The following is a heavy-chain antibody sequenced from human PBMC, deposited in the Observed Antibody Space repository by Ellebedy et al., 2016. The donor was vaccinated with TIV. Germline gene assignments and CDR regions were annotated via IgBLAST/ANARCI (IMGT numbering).Heavy chain of an antibody. CDR1: GGSISSSSYY. CDR2: IYYSGST. J-gene: IGHJ4*02. D-gene: IGHD3-10*01. CDR3: ASGGSGSYEPSLDY. V-gene: IGHV4-39*01. Sequence: SETLSLXXTVSGGSISSSSYYWGWIRQPPGKGLEWIGSIYYSGSTYYNPSLKSRVTISVDTSKNQFSLKLSSVTAADTAVYYCASGGSGSYEPSLDYWGQGTLVTVSS.